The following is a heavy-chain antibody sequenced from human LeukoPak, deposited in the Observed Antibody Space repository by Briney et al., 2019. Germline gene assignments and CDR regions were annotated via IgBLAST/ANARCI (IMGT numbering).Heavy chain of an antibody. J-gene: IGHJ4*02. CDR3: AHTLLEWFPPASEFDY. V-gene: IGHV2-5*02. CDR2: IYWDDDK. D-gene: IGHD3-3*01. Sequence: VSGPTLVNPTQTLTLTCTFSGFSPSTSGVGVGWIRQPPGKALEWLALIYWDDDKRYSPSLKSRLTITKDTSKYQVVLTMTNMDPVDTATYYCAHTLLEWFPPASEFDYWGQGTLVTVSS. CDR1: GFSPSTSGVG.